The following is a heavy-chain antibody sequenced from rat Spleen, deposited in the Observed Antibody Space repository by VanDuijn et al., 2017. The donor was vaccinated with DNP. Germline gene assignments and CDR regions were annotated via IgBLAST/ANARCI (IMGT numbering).Heavy chain of an antibody. V-gene: IGHV2S8*01. J-gene: IGHJ3*01. CDR3: SRGDWFAY. Sequence: QVQLKESGPGLVQPSQTLSLTCTVSGFSLTSYGVSWVRQSPGKGLEWIVAISAGGSSYYNLALKSRLSISRDTSKSQVFLKMNSLQPEDTAIYFCSRGDWFAYWGQGTLVTVSS. CDR2: ISAGGSS. CDR1: GFSLTSYG.